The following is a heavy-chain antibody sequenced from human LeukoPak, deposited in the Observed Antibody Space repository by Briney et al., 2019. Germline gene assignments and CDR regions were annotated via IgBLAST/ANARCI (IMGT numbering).Heavy chain of an antibody. J-gene: IGHJ4*02. Sequence: PGGSLRLSCAASGFTFSSYGMHWVRQAPGKGLEWVAVIWYDGSNKYYADSVKGRFTISRDNSKNTLYLQMNSLRAEDTAVYYRARDEDGTGFDYWGQGTLVTVSS. V-gene: IGHV3-33*01. CDR2: IWYDGSNK. D-gene: IGHD1-1*01. CDR3: ARDEDGTGFDY. CDR1: GFTFSSYG.